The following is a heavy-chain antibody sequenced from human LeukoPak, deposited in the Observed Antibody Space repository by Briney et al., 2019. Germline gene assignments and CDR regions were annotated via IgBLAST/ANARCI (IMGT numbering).Heavy chain of an antibody. CDR3: ARYSSSGLEY. CDR1: GGSLSSYY. CDR2: IYYSGST. Sequence: PSETLSLTCTVSGGSLSSYYWSWIRQPPGKGLEWIGHIYYSGSTSYNPSLKSRVTISVDTSKNQFSLKLNSVPAADTAVYYCARYSSSGLEYWGQGTLVTVSS. V-gene: IGHV4-59*01. D-gene: IGHD6-19*01. J-gene: IGHJ4*02.